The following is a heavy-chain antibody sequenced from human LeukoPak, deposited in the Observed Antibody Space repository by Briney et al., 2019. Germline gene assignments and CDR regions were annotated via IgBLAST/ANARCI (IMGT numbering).Heavy chain of an antibody. V-gene: IGHV3-74*01. J-gene: IGHJ4*02. Sequence: PGGSLTLSCPASGFTFSKYWMLWVRQAPGKGLERVSRINTDGTVTTYAHSVNGRLTLSRENADNTMFLQMNIVRDEHTAVYYCATNPWLAPPPHSWSQGTPVTVSS. CDR1: GFTFSKYW. D-gene: IGHD6-19*01. CDR3: ATNPWLAPPPHS. CDR2: INTDGTVT.